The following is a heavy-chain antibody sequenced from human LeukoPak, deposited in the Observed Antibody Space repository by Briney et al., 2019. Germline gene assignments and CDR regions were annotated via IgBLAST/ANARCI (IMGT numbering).Heavy chain of an antibody. CDR1: RGSTSIYY. CDR2: TSYSGST. CDR3: AREKASYDSSGYYIAWYFDL. V-gene: IGHV4-59*01. Sequence: SETLSLTCTVSRGSTSIYYWSWIRQPPGKGLECIGYTSYSGSTHYNPSLKSRVTISVDTSKNQFSLKLSSVTAADTAVYYCAREKASYDSSGYYIAWYFDLWGRGTLVTVSS. D-gene: IGHD3-22*01. J-gene: IGHJ2*01.